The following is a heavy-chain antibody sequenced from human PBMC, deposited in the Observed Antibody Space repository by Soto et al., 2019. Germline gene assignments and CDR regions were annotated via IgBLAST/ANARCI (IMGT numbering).Heavy chain of an antibody. D-gene: IGHD6-19*01. CDR3: ARTSHPKIRSIAVAHGTRPFDY. J-gene: IGHJ4*02. CDR1: GGSISSSSYY. Sequence: QLQLQESGPGLVKPSETLSLTCTVSGGSISSSSYYWGWIRQPPGKGLEWIGSIYYSGSTYYNPSLKSRVTISVDTSKNQFSLKLSSVTAADTAVYYCARTSHPKIRSIAVAHGTRPFDYWGQGTLVTVSS. V-gene: IGHV4-39*01. CDR2: IYYSGST.